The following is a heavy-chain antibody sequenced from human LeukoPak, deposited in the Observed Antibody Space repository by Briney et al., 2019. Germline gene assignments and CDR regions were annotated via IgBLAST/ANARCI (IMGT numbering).Heavy chain of an antibody. D-gene: IGHD3-9*01. CDR1: GFTFRSNA. CDR3: PKPAYDILTGYQFDHDY. V-gene: IGHV3-23*01. CDR2: ISGSGGST. J-gene: IGHJ4*02. Sequence: GGSLRLSCAASGFTFRSNAMSWVRQAPGKGLEWVSAISGSGGSTYYADSVKGRFTISRDNSKNTLYLQMNSLRAEDTAVYYWPKPAYDILTGYQFDHDYWGQGTLVTVSS.